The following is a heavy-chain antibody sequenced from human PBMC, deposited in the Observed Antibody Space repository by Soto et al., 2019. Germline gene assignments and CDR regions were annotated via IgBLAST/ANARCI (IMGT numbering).Heavy chain of an antibody. CDR1: GGSISSGDYY. D-gene: IGHD4-17*01. CDR3: ARTTTTVTTAEDFDY. V-gene: IGHV4-30-4*01. CDR2: IYYSGST. J-gene: IGHJ4*02. Sequence: SETLSLTCTVSGGSISSGDYYWSWIRQPPGKGLEWTGYIYYSGSTYYNPSFKSRVTISVDTSKNQFSLKLSSVTAADTAVYYCARTTTTVTTAEDFDYWGQGTLVTVSS.